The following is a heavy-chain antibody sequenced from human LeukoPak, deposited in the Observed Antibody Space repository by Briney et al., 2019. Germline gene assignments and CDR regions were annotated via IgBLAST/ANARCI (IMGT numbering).Heavy chain of an antibody. D-gene: IGHD5-24*01. J-gene: IGHJ3*02. CDR3: ARVGRWQQRSADAFDI. Sequence: PSETLSLTCTVSGGSISSYYWSWIRQPPGKGLEWIGYIYYSGSTNYNPSLKSRVTISVDTSKNQFSLKLSSVTAADTAVYYCARVGRWQQRSADAFDIWGQGTMVTASS. CDR2: IYYSGST. CDR1: GGSISSYY. V-gene: IGHV4-59*01.